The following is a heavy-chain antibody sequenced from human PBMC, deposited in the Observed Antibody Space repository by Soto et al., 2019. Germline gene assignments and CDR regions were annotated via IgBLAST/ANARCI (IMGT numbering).Heavy chain of an antibody. CDR3: ARRRGEGLDY. D-gene: IGHD2-21*01. V-gene: IGHV4-34*01. Sequence: QVQLQQWGAGLLKPSETLSLTCAVYGGSFSGYYWSWIRQPPGKGLEWIGEINHSGSTNYNPSLKSRVTISVDTSKNQFSLKLSSVTAADTAVYYCARRRGEGLDYWGQGTLVTVSS. J-gene: IGHJ4*02. CDR1: GGSFSGYY. CDR2: INHSGST.